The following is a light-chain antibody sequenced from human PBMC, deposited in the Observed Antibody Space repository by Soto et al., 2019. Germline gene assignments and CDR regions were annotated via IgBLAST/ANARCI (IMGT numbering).Light chain of an antibody. CDR1: SSDVGGYNY. J-gene: IGLJ3*02. V-gene: IGLV2-11*01. CDR3: CSYAGSYTWV. CDR2: DVN. Sequence: QSALTQPRSVSGSPGQSVTISCTGTSSDVGGYNYVSWYQQHPDKAPKVMIYDVNKWPSGVPDRFSGSKSDNTAFLTISGLQAEDEAEYHCCSYAGSYTWVFGGGTKVTVL.